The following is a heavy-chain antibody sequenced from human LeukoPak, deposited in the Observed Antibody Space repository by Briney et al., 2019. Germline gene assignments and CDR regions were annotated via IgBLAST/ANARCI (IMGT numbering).Heavy chain of an antibody. J-gene: IGHJ4*02. CDR1: GGSISSYY. CDR3: ARVKASSTSWTFDQ. D-gene: IGHD2-2*01. Sequence: SQTLSLTCAVSGGSISSYYWSWIRQPPGKGLEWIGYIYTSGSTNYNPSFNSRLTMSIDTSKNQFSLTLKSVTATDTAVYYCARVKASSTSWTFDQWGQGALVTVSS. V-gene: IGHV4-4*09. CDR2: IYTSGST.